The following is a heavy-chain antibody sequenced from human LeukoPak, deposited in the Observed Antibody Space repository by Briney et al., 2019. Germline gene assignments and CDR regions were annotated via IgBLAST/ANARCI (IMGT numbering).Heavy chain of an antibody. CDR1: GITFSSHW. Sequence: GGSLRLSCAASGITFSSHWMTWVRQAPGKGLEWVANINQDGSEKNYADSVKGRFTISRDNSKNTLYLQMNSLRAEDTAVYYCANSADYWGQGTLVTVSS. V-gene: IGHV3-7*01. CDR3: ANSADY. J-gene: IGHJ4*02. CDR2: INQDGSEK.